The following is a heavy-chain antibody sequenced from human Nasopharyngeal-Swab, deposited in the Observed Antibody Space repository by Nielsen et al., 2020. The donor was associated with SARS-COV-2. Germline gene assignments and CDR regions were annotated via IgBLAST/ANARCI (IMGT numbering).Heavy chain of an antibody. CDR3: AKMGGGSKFDYYYYGMDV. CDR1: GFTFSSYA. J-gene: IGHJ6*02. V-gene: IGHV3-23*01. CDR2: ISGSGGST. Sequence: GESLPISCAASGFTFSSYAMSWVRQAPGKGLEWVSAISGSGGSTYYADSVKGRFTISRDNSKNTLYLQMNSLRAEDTAVYYCAKMGGGSKFDYYYYGMDVWGQGTTVTVSS. D-gene: IGHD2-15*01.